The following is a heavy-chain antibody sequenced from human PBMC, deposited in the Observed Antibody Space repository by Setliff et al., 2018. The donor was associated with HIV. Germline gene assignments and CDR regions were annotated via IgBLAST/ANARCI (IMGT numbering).Heavy chain of an antibody. CDR3: ATPGVGAGAFDI. CDR2: INTKTAYP. J-gene: IGHJ3*02. D-gene: IGHD3-10*01. CDR1: GYTFNIYA. Sequence: ASVKVSCKASGYTFNIYAINWVRQAPGQGLEWMGWINTKTAYPMYARDFTGHFVFSLDTSLTTAFLQINSLKAGDTAMYYCATPGVGAGAFDIWGRGTMVTVS. V-gene: IGHV7-4-1*02.